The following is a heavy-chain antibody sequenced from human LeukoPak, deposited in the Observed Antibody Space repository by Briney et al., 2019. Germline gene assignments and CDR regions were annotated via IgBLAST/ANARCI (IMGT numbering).Heavy chain of an antibody. CDR2: IYTSGST. Sequence: KSSETLSLTCTVSGGSISSYYWSWIRQPPGKGLEWIGRIYTSGSTKYNPSLKSRVTMSIDTSKNQFSLRLSSVTAADTAVYYCARDLTDVGDFWGQGTLVTVFS. CDR3: ARDLTDVGDF. CDR1: GGSISSYY. V-gene: IGHV4-4*07. J-gene: IGHJ4*02.